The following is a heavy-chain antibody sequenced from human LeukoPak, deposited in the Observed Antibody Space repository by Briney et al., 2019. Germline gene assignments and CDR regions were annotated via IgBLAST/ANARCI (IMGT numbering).Heavy chain of an antibody. CDR2: INHSGST. Sequence: SETLSLTCAVYGGSFSGYYWSWIRQPPGKGLEWIGEINHSGSTNYSPSLKSRVTISVDTSKNQFSLKLSSVTAADTAVYYCAREGCSSTSCYYYCYYYMDVWGKGTTVTVSS. CDR3: AREGCSSTSCYYYCYYYMDV. D-gene: IGHD2-2*01. V-gene: IGHV4-34*01. CDR1: GGSFSGYY. J-gene: IGHJ6*03.